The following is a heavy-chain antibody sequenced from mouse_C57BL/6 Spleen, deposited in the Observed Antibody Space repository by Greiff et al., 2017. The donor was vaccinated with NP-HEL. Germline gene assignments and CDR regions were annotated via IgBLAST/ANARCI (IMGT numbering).Heavy chain of an antibody. Sequence: EVQLQQSGPELVKPGASVKISCKASGYTFTDYYMNWVKQSHGKSLEWIGDINPNNGGTSYNQKFKGKATLTVDKSSSTAYMELRSLTSEDSAVYYCADGSPGFAYWGQGTLVTVSA. CDR3: ADGSPGFAY. CDR1: GYTFTDYY. V-gene: IGHV1-26*01. CDR2: INPNNGGT. J-gene: IGHJ3*01. D-gene: IGHD2-3*01.